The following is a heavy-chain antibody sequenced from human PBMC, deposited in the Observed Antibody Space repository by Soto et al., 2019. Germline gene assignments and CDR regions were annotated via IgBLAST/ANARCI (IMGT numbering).Heavy chain of an antibody. CDR3: ARVATIVLYFDY. J-gene: IGHJ4*02. CDR1: GFTVSSNY. V-gene: IGHV3-53*01. Sequence: VLLVESGGGLIQPGGSLRLSCAASGFTVSSNYMSWVRQAPGKGLEWVSVIYSGGSTYYADSVKGRFTISRDNSKNTLYLQMNSLRAEDTAVYYCARVATIVLYFDYWGQGTLVTVSS. D-gene: IGHD5-12*01. CDR2: IYSGGST.